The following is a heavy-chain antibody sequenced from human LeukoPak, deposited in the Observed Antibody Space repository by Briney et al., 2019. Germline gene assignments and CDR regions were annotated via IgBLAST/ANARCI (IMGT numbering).Heavy chain of an antibody. Sequence: SETLSLTCAVYGGSFSGYYWSWIRQPPGKGLEWIGEINHSGSTNYNPSLKSRVTISVDTSKNQFSLKLSSVTAADTAVYYCARGDFWSGYYGYWGQGTLVTVSS. D-gene: IGHD3-3*01. CDR1: GGSFSGYY. CDR2: INHSGST. V-gene: IGHV4-34*01. CDR3: ARGDFWSGYYGY. J-gene: IGHJ4*02.